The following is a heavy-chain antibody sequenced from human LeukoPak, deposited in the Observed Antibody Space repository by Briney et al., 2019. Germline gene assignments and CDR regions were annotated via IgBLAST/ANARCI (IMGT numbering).Heavy chain of an antibody. D-gene: IGHD2-2*01. Sequence: ASVKVSCKASGYTFTSYGISWVRQAPGQGLEWMGWISAYNGNTNYAQKLQGRVTMTTDTSTSTAYMELRSLRSDDTAVYYCARAAYCSSTSCYPTPRSGYFDYWGQGTLVTVSS. CDR2: ISAYNGNT. CDR1: GYTFTSYG. CDR3: ARAAYCSSTSCYPTPRSGYFDY. J-gene: IGHJ4*02. V-gene: IGHV1-18*01.